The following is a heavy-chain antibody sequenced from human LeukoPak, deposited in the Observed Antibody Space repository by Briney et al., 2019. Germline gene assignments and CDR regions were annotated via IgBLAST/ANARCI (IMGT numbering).Heavy chain of an antibody. V-gene: IGHV3-23*01. CDR1: GFTFSSYA. J-gene: IGHJ4*02. CDR2: ISGSGGST. D-gene: IGHD7-27*01. CDR3: AKDRRNWGSRVDY. Sequence: GGSLRLSCAASGFTFSSYAMSWVRQAPGKGLEWVSAISGSGGSTNYADSVKGRFTISRDNSKNTLYLQINSLRAEDTAIYYCAKDRRNWGSRVDYWGQGTLVTVSS.